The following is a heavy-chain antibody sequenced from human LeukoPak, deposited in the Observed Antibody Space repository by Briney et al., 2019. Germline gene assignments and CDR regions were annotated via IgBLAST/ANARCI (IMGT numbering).Heavy chain of an antibody. CDR2: IWYDGSNK. J-gene: IGHJ3*02. CDR1: GFTFSSYG. V-gene: IGHV3-33*01. Sequence: GRSLRLSCAASGFTFSSYGMHWVRQAPGKGLEWVAVIWYDGSNKYYADSVKGRFTISRDNSKNTLYLQMNSLRAEDTAVYYCARHRGKNAFDIWGQGTMVTVSS. D-gene: IGHD3-10*01. CDR3: ARHRGKNAFDI.